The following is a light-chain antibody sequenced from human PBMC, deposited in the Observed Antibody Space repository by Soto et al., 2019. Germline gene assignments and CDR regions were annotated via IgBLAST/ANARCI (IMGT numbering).Light chain of an antibody. CDR3: QAWDSSTAKGV. J-gene: IGLJ2*01. Sequence: SYELTQPPSVSVSPGQTASITCSGDKLGDKYVCWYQQKPGQSPVLVIYQDTKRPSGIPERFSGSNSGNTATLTISGTQAMDEADYYCQAWDSSTAKGVFGGGTKLTVL. CDR1: KLGDKY. CDR2: QDT. V-gene: IGLV3-1*01.